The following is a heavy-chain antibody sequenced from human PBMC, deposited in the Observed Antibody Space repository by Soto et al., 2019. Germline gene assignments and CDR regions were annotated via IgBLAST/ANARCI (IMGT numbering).Heavy chain of an antibody. D-gene: IGHD6-6*01. V-gene: IGHV3-30-3*01. Sequence: GGSLRLSCAASGFTFNSYAMHWVRQAPGKGRKWVAIISFDGSNKYYADSVKGRFTISRDNSKNTLYLQMNSLRAEDTAVYYCVREVGTSSDAWGQGTLVTVSS. CDR2: ISFDGSNK. J-gene: IGHJ5*02. CDR1: GFTFNSYA. CDR3: VREVGTSSDA.